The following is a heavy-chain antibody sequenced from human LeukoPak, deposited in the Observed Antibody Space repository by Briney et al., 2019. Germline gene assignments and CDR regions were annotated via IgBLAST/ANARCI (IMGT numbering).Heavy chain of an antibody. CDR3: ARIGYSSSSFDY. CDR2: IKQDGSEK. D-gene: IGHD6-13*01. V-gene: IGHV3-7*01. CDR1: XXXFSNYW. Sequence: GGSLRLSCAXSXXXFSNYWMSWVRQAXXXXXXXVANIKQDGSEKDYVDSMKGRFTISRDNAKNSVYLQVNSLRAEDTAVYYCARIGYSSSSFDYWGQGTLVTVSS. J-gene: IGHJ4*02.